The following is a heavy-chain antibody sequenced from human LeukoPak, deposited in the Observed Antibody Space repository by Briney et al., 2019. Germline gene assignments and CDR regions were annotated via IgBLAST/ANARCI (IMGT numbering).Heavy chain of an antibody. Sequence: SQTLSLTCTVSGGSISSGDYYWSWIRQPPGKGLEWIGYIYYSGSTYYNPSLKSRVTISVDTSKNQFSLKLSSVTAADTAVYYCARHWGSIAARQADYWGQGTLVTVSS. D-gene: IGHD6-6*01. CDR3: ARHWGSIAARQADY. CDR2: IYYSGST. V-gene: IGHV4-30-4*08. J-gene: IGHJ4*02. CDR1: GGSISSGDYY.